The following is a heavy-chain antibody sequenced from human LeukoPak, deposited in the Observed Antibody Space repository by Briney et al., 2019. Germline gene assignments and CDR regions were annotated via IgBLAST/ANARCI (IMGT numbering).Heavy chain of an antibody. CDR3: ARPSSYYDFWSGYFDY. CDR1: GGPISSSSYY. CDR2: IYYSGST. V-gene: IGHV4-39*01. J-gene: IGHJ4*02. Sequence: SETLSLTCTVSGGPISSSSYYWGWIRQPPGKGLEWIGSIYYSGSTYNNPSLKSRVTISVDTSKNQFSLKLSSVTAADTAVYYSARPSSYYDFWSGYFDYWGQGTLVTVSS. D-gene: IGHD3-3*01.